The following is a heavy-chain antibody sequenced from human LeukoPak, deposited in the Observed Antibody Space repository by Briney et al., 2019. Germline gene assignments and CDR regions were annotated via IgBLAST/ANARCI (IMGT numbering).Heavy chain of an antibody. J-gene: IGHJ4*02. Sequence: SETLSLTCAVSGYSISSGYYWGRIRQPPGKGLECIGSIYHSGSTYYNPSLKSRVTISVGTSKNQFSLKLSSVTAADTAVKYCAKKVVEVVVAASRDLITYFDYWGQGTLVTVSS. CDR1: GYSISSGYY. CDR2: IYHSGST. D-gene: IGHD2-15*01. V-gene: IGHV4-38-2*01. CDR3: AKKVVEVVVAASRDLITYFDY.